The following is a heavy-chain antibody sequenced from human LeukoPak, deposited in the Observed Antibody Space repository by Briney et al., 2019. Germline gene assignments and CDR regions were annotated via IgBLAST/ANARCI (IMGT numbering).Heavy chain of an antibody. Sequence: GGSLRLSCAASGFTFSSYSMNWVRQAPGKGLEWVSSISSSSSYIYYADSVKGRFTISRDNAKNSLYLQMNSLRAEDTAVYYCARDGYSSSFRDYYYYYMDVWGKGTTVSVSS. CDR1: GFTFSSYS. D-gene: IGHD6-6*01. CDR3: ARDGYSSSFRDYYYYYMDV. J-gene: IGHJ6*03. CDR2: ISSSSSYI. V-gene: IGHV3-21*01.